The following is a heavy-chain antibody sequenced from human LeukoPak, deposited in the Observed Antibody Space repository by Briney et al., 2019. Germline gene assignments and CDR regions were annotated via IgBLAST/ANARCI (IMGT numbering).Heavy chain of an antibody. CDR2: INHSGST. Sequence: SETLSPTCAVYGGSFSGYYWSWIRQPPGKGLEWIGEINHSGSTNYNPSLKSRVTISVDTSKNQFSLKLSSVTAADTAVYYCARHKAYYYDSSGYYPTRRPHTFFDYWGQGTLVTVSS. D-gene: IGHD3-22*01. CDR1: GGSFSGYY. V-gene: IGHV4-34*01. CDR3: ARHKAYYYDSSGYYPTRRPHTFFDY. J-gene: IGHJ4*02.